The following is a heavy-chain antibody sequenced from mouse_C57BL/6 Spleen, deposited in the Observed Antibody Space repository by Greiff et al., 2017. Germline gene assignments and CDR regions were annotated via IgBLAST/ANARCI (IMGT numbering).Heavy chain of an antibody. Sequence: EVQLQQSGAELVRPGASVKLSCTASGFNLKDYYMHWVKQRPEQGLEWIGRIDPGDGGTEYAPKFQGKATMTADTSSNTAYRQLSSLTSEDTAVYYCTTIYYGSSDVWGTGTTVTVSS. J-gene: IGHJ1*03. CDR3: TTIYYGSSDV. CDR2: IDPGDGGT. CDR1: GFNLKDYY. D-gene: IGHD1-1*01. V-gene: IGHV14-1*01.